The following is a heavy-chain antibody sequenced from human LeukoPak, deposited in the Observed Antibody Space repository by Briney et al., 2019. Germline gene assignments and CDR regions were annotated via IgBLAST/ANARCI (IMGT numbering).Heavy chain of an antibody. CDR1: GFTFSSYA. V-gene: IGHV3-23*01. J-gene: IGHJ4*02. Sequence: GGSLRLSCAASGFTFSSYAMSWVRQAPGKGLEWVSAISGSGGSTYYADSVKGRFTISRDNSKNTLYLQMNSLRAEDTAVYYCVRNLAVAGTCFDSWGQGTLVTVSS. D-gene: IGHD6-19*01. CDR3: VRNLAVAGTCFDS. CDR2: ISGSGGST.